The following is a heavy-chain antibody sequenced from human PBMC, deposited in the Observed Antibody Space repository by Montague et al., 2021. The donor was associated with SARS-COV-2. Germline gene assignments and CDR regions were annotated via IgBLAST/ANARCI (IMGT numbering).Heavy chain of an antibody. CDR3: ARRTRGWQPFDF. CDR2: IYSSGST. CDR1: GGSIRSYY. V-gene: IGHV4-59*01. J-gene: IGHJ4*01. D-gene: IGHD6-19*01. Sequence: SETLSLTCTVSGGSIRSYYWSWIRQPPGKGLEWIGVIYSSGSTNYNPSLNSRVTISMDTSKSQFSLKLTSVAAAVTAVYYCARRTRGWQPFDFWGQGTLVTVSS.